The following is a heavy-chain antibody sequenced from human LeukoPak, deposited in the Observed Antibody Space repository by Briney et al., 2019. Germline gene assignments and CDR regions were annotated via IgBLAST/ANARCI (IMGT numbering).Heavy chain of an antibody. CDR3: ARGYCSSTSCYVDY. CDR1: GGSFSGYY. J-gene: IGHJ4*02. CDR2: INHSGST. D-gene: IGHD2-2*01. V-gene: IGHV4-34*01. Sequence: SETLSLTCAVYGGSFSGYYWSWLRQPPGKGLDWIGEINHSGSTNYNPSLKSRVTISVDTSKNQFSLKLSSVTAADTAVYYCARGYCSSTSCYVDYWGQGTLVTVSS.